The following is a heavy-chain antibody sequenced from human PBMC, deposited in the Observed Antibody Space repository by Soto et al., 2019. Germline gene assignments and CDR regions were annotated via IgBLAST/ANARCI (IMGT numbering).Heavy chain of an antibody. D-gene: IGHD1-26*01. CDR2: INHSGST. J-gene: IGHJ4*02. CDR1: GGSFSGYY. V-gene: IGHV4-34*01. Sequence: QVQLKQWGAGLLKPSETLSLTCAVYGGSFSGYYWSWIRQTPGKGLEWIGEINHSGSTNYNPSLKSRVTISVDTSTNQVSLKLSSVTAADTAVYSCAREKGGSPGRYWGQGTLVTVSS. CDR3: AREKGGSPGRY.